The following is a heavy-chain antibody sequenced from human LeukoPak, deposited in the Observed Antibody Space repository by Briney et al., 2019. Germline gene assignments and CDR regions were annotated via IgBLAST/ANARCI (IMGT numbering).Heavy chain of an antibody. CDR3: ARGVGAYCGGDCYSRLYYFDY. V-gene: IGHV4-4*09. CDR1: GGSISSYY. CDR2: IYTSGST. Sequence: SETLSLTCTVSGGSISSYYWSWIRQPPGKGLEWIGYIYTSGSTNYNPSLKSRVTISVDTSKNQFSLKLSSVTAADTAVYYCARGVGAYCGGDCYSRLYYFDYWGQGTLVTVSS. J-gene: IGHJ4*02. D-gene: IGHD2-21*02.